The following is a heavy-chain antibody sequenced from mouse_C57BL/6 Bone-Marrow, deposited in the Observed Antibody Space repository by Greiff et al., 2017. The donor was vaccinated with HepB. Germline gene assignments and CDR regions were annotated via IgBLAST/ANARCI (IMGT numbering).Heavy chain of an antibody. J-gene: IGHJ3*01. CDR2: ISSGGSYT. CDR1: GFTFSSYG. CDR3: ARHGSSPAWFAY. Sequence: EVKVVESGGDLVKPGGSLKLSCAASGFTFSSYGMSWVRQTPDKRLEWVATISSGGSYTYYPDSVKGRFTISRDNAKNTLYLQMSSLKSEDTAMYYCARHGSSPAWFAYWGQGTLVTVSA. D-gene: IGHD1-1*01. V-gene: IGHV5-6*01.